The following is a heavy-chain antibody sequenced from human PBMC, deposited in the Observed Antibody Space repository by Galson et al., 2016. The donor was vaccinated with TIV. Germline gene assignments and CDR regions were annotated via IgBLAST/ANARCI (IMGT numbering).Heavy chain of an antibody. CDR3: ATELYCSSISCYYYYGLDV. Sequence: SVKVSCKASGYGFLSYGMTWVRQAPGRGLEWLGWISAYNGDIKSARKFQGRVTMTTDTSTNTAYMELRSLGSDDTAVYYCATELYCSSISCYYYYGLDVWGHGTTVTVSS. V-gene: IGHV1-18*04. D-gene: IGHD2-2*01. J-gene: IGHJ6*02. CDR1: GYGFLSYG. CDR2: ISAYNGDI.